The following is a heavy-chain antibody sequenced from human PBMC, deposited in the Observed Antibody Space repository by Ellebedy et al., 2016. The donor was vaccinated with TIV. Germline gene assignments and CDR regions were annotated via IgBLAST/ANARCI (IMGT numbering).Heavy chain of an antibody. CDR3: ARVRGGTTGSFGDY. V-gene: IGHV3-7*01. CDR1: GFTFSSYW. D-gene: IGHD1-1*01. Sequence: GGSLRLSXAASGFTFSSYWMSWVRQAPGKGLEWVANIKQDGSEKYYVDSVKGRFTISRDNAKNSLYLQMNSLRAEDTAVYYCARVRGGTTGSFGDYWGQGTLVTVSS. CDR2: IKQDGSEK. J-gene: IGHJ4*02.